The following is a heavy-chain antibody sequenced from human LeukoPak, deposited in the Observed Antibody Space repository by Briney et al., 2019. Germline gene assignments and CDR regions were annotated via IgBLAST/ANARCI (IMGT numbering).Heavy chain of an antibody. CDR2: ISAYNGNT. V-gene: IGHV1-18*01. CDR1: GYSFTSYG. J-gene: IGHJ6*04. D-gene: IGHD3-10*01. CDR3: ARGPRRNTYYYGSGSYTNVDV. Sequence: ASVKVSCKTSGYSFTSYGISWVRQAPGQGLEWMGWISAYNGNTNYAQKVQGRVTMTRDTSISTAYMELSRLRSDDTAVYYCARGPRRNTYYYGSGSYTNVDVWGKGTTVTVSS.